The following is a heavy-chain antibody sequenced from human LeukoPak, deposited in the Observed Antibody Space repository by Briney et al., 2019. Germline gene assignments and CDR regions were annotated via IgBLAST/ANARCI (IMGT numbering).Heavy chain of an antibody. CDR1: GYTFTGYY. CDR2: INPNSGGT. CDR3: ARAAHSYGYVTLAFDI. V-gene: IGHV1-2*02. Sequence: ASVKVSFKASGYTFTGYYMHWVRQAPGQGLEWMGWINPNSGGTNYAQRFQGRVTMTRDTSISTAYMELSRLRSDDTAVYYCARAAHSYGYVTLAFDIWGQGTMVTVSS. J-gene: IGHJ3*02. D-gene: IGHD5-18*01.